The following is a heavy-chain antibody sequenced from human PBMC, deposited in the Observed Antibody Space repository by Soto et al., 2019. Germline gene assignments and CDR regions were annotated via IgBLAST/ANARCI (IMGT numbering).Heavy chain of an antibody. J-gene: IGHJ6*01. D-gene: IGHD3-10*01. CDR3: ALLGRSGSGRPYYYGMDV. CDR1: GLTFSYFA. CDR2: ISGSGGIT. Sequence: GGSLRLSCAVSGLTFSYFAMSWVRQSPGKGLEWVSAISGSGGITYYADSVKGRFTISRDNSKNTLFLQMNSLRAEDTAVYYCALLGRSGSGRPYYYGMDVWGQGTTVTVSS. V-gene: IGHV3-23*01.